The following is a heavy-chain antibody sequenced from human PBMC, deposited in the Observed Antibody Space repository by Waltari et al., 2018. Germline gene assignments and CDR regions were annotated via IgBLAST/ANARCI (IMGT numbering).Heavy chain of an antibody. D-gene: IGHD2-2*01. Sequence: QVQLVQSGAEVKKPGASVKVSCKASGYTFTSYYMHWVRQAPGQGLEWMGIINPSGGSTSYAQKFQGRVTMTRDTSTSTVYMELSSLRSEDTAVYYCARGIVVVPASTFGLLFDPWGQGTLVTVSS. CDR2: INPSGGST. CDR3: ARGIVVVPASTFGLLFDP. J-gene: IGHJ5*02. V-gene: IGHV1-46*01. CDR1: GYTFTSYY.